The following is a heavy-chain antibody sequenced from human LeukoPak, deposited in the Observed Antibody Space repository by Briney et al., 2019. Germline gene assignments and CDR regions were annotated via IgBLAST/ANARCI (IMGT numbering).Heavy chain of an antibody. CDR2: IQYSGST. D-gene: IGHD6-13*01. V-gene: IGHV4-39*01. CDR1: GDSVSGISFY. CDR3: AREVAASSWSY. J-gene: IGHJ4*02. Sequence: SETLSLTCTVSGDSVSGISFYWSWIRQPPGKGLQYIGYIQYSGSTYYNPSLKSRVTISVDTSKKQFSLKLNSVTAAGTAVYYCAREVAASSWSYWGQGTLVTVSS.